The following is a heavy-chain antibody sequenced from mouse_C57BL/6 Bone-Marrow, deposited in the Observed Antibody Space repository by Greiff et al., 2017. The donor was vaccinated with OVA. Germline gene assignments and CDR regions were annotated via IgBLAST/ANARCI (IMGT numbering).Heavy chain of an antibody. CDR1: GFTFTDYY. Sequence: EVQLQQSGPVLVKPGPSVKISCKASGFTFTDYYMHWVQQSHGKSLEWIGLVYPYNGGTSSNQKFTGTATLTVDTYSSKAYKVLNNLTSEDSAVYYCARTVTTVVEGYFDYWGQGTTLTVSS. CDR2: VYPYNGGT. J-gene: IGHJ2*01. D-gene: IGHD1-1*01. CDR3: ARTVTTVVEGYFDY. V-gene: IGHV1-36*01.